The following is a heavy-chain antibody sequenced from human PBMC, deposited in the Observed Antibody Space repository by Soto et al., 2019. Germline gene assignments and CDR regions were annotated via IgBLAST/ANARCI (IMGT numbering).Heavy chain of an antibody. D-gene: IGHD4-17*01. CDR3: ARDLVHDYGDYVGRETDYYYGMDV. Sequence: QVQLQESGPGLVKPSQTLSLTCTVSGGSISSGGYYWSWIRQHPGKGLEWIGYIYYSGSTYYNPSLKSRVTISVDTSKNQFSLKLSSVTAADTAVYYCARDLVHDYGDYVGRETDYYYGMDVWGQGTTVTVSS. CDR2: IYYSGST. CDR1: GGSISSGGYY. V-gene: IGHV4-31*03. J-gene: IGHJ6*02.